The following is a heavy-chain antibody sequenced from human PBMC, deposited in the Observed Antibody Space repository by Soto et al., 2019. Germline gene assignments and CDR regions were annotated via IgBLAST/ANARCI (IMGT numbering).Heavy chain of an antibody. CDR3: ARVLRGWFDP. CDR2: ISHSGIT. V-gene: IGHV4-4*02. J-gene: IGHJ5*02. Sequence: WETLSLTCAVSGGSITSANWWTWVRQPPGGGLEWIGEISHSGITNYKASLKSRVTMSVDKTRNDVSLKLTSVTAADTAVYYCARVLRGWFDPWGQGTTVTVYS. CDR1: GGSITSANW.